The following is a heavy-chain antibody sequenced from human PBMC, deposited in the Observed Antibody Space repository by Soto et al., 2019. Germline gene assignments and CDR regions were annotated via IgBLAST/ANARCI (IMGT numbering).Heavy chain of an antibody. CDR2: IYYSGST. J-gene: IGHJ4*02. V-gene: IGHV4-59*01. D-gene: IGHD6-13*01. CDR3: GRALPGYSSSWVTSSDY. CDR1: GGSISSYY. Sequence: QVQLQESGPGLVKPSETLSLTCTVSGGSISSYYWSWIRQPPGKGLEWIGYIYYSGSTNYNPSLQVRLTISAATSQNQVSLRLSSVTAADTAVYYCGRALPGYSSSWVTSSDYWGQGPLVTVSS.